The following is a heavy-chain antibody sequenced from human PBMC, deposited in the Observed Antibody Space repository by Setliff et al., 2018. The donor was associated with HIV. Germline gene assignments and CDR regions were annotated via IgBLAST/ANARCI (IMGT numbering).Heavy chain of an antibody. D-gene: IGHD6-19*01. Sequence: LSLTCTVSGASISSDNYYWSWIRQLAGKRLEWIGHIYTSGNTNYNPSLKSRITISVDTSKNQFSLKLTSVTAADTAVYYCATCSSSACHVYDYWGQGTLVTVSS. CDR1: GASISSDNYY. J-gene: IGHJ4*02. CDR3: ATCSSSACHVYDY. CDR2: IYTSGNT. V-gene: IGHV4-61*09.